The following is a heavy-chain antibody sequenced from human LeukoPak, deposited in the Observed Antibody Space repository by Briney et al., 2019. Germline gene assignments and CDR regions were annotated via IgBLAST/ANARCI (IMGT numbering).Heavy chain of an antibody. CDR1: GFTFSSHS. CDR2: ISSSSSTI. V-gene: IGHV3-48*01. Sequence: GGSLRLSCTASGFTFSSHSMNWVRQAPGKGLEWVSYISSSSSTIYYADSVKGRFTISRDNAKNSLYLQMNSLRAEDTAVYYCARGAYYYEDWGQGTLVTVSS. J-gene: IGHJ4*02. D-gene: IGHD3-22*01. CDR3: ARGAYYYED.